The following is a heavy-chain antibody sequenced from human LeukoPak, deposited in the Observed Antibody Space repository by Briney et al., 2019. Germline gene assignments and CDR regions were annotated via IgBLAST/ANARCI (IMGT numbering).Heavy chain of an antibody. Sequence: SETLSLTCAVYGGSFRGYYWSWIRQPPGKGLEWIGEINHSGSTNYNPSLKSRVTISVDTSKNQFSLKLSSVTAADTAVYYCARGYHRRGSSWYFDYWGQGTLVTVSS. D-gene: IGHD6-13*01. CDR1: GGSFRGYY. CDR2: INHSGST. J-gene: IGHJ4*02. CDR3: ARGYHRRGSSWYFDY. V-gene: IGHV4-34*01.